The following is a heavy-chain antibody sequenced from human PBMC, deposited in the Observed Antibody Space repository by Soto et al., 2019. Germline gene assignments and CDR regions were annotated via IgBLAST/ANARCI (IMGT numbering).Heavy chain of an antibody. CDR3: ARDPLRYFDWLPHGYFDY. Sequence: SETLSLTCAVYGGSFSGYYWSWIRQPPGKGLEWIGEINHSGSTNYNPSLKSRVTISVDTSRNQYSLKLSSVTAADTAVYYCARDPLRYFDWLPHGYFDYWGQGTLVTVSS. J-gene: IGHJ4*02. D-gene: IGHD3-9*01. V-gene: IGHV4-34*01. CDR2: INHSGST. CDR1: GGSFSGYY.